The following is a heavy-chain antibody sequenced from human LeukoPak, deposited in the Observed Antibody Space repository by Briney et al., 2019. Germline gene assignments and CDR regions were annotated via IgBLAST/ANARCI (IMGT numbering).Heavy chain of an antibody. CDR3: TRLSHVAGVPKVSWFDP. Sequence: SETLSLACTVSAYSISNGFVWGWIRQPPGKELEWIASIYHSGTTYYNPSLKSRVTMSVDTSKNQFSLRLSSVTAADTAVYYCTRLSHVAGVPKVSWFDPWGQGTLVTVSS. D-gene: IGHD3-10*01. CDR1: AYSISNGFV. CDR2: IYHSGTT. V-gene: IGHV4-38-2*02. J-gene: IGHJ5*02.